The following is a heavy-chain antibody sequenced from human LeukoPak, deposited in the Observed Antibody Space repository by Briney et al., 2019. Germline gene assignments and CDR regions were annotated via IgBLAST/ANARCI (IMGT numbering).Heavy chain of an antibody. V-gene: IGHV1-3*03. CDR3: ARGRWVATNQAYYFDD. CDR2: INAGNGHT. D-gene: IGHD5-12*01. CDR1: AYSFTPYA. J-gene: IGHJ4*02. Sequence: ASVKVSCKTSAYSFTPYAMHWVRQAPGQRLEWMGWINAGNGHTKYSQEFQGRLAITRDTSANIVYMDLSSLRSEDMAVYYCARGRWVATNQAYYFDDWGQGTLVTVSS.